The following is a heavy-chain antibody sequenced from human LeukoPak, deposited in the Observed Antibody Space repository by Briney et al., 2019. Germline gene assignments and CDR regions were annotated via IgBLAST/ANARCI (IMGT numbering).Heavy chain of an antibody. D-gene: IGHD4-23*01. CDR1: GGSFSGYY. CDR3: ARVSYGGNRNAFDI. Sequence: SSETLSLTCAVYGGSFSGYYWSWIRQPPGKGLEWIGEINHSGSTNYNPSLKSRVTISVDTSKSQFSLKLSSVTAADTAVYYCARVSYGGNRNAFDIWGQGTMVTVSS. V-gene: IGHV4-34*01. CDR2: INHSGST. J-gene: IGHJ3*02.